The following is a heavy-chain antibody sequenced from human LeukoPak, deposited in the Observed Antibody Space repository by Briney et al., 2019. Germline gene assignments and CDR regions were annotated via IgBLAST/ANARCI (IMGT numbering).Heavy chain of an antibody. D-gene: IGHD3-22*01. CDR2: INHSGST. J-gene: IGHJ4*02. Sequence: PSETLSLACAVYGGSFSGYYWSWIRQPPGKGLEWIGEINHSGSTNYNPSLKSRVTISVDTSKNQFSLKLSSVTAADTAVYYCARLGYYYDSSGPSGYWGQGTLVTVSS. V-gene: IGHV4-34*01. CDR1: GGSFSGYY. CDR3: ARLGYYYDSSGPSGY.